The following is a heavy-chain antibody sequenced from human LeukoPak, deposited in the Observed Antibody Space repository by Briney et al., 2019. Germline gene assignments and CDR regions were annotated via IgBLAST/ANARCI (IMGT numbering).Heavy chain of an antibody. D-gene: IGHD5-18*01. CDR2: IYYSGST. V-gene: IGHV4-59*01. CDR1: GGSISSYY. J-gene: IGHJ4*02. Sequence: PSETLSLTCNVSGGSISSYYWSWIRQHPGKGLEWIGYIYYSGSTNYNPSLSSRVTISLDTSKNLFSLKLTSVTAADTAVYYCARGLTADSWGEGALVTVSS. CDR3: ARGLTADS.